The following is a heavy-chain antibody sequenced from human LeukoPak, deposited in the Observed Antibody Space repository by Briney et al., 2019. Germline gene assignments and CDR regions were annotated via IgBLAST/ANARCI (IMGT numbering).Heavy chain of an antibody. V-gene: IGHV4-34*01. CDR1: GGSFSGYY. Sequence: SETLSLTCAVYGGSFSGYYWSWIRQPPGKGLEWIGEINYSGSTNYNPSLKSRVTISVDTSKNQFSLKLSSVTAADTAVYYCARVATPRSSSYYYYGMDVWGQGTTVTVSS. J-gene: IGHJ6*02. CDR2: INYSGST. D-gene: IGHD6-13*01. CDR3: ARVATPRSSSYYYYGMDV.